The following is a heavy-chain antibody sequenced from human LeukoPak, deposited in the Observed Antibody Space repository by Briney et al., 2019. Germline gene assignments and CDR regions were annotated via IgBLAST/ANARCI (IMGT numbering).Heavy chain of an antibody. CDR2: IYYSGRP. J-gene: IGHJ4*02. CDR1: GGSISSGGYY. CDR3: ARTTPGGVDY. D-gene: IGHD1-14*01. Sequence: SETLSLTCTVSGGSISSGGYYWSWIRQPPGKGLEWIGYIYYSGRPYYNPSLKSRVTISVDTSKNQFSLKLSSVTAADTAVYYCARTTPGGVDYWGQGTLVTVSS. V-gene: IGHV4-31*03.